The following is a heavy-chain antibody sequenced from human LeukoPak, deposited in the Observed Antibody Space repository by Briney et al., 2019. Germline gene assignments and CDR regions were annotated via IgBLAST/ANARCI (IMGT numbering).Heavy chain of an antibody. J-gene: IGHJ5*02. CDR3: ARDGVRYFDWFNWFDP. V-gene: IGHV3-33*01. Sequence: GGSLRLSCAASGFTFSSYGIHWVRQAPGKGLEWVAVIWYDGSNKYYAGSVKGRFTISRDNSKNTLYLQMNSLRAEDTAVYYCARDGVRYFDWFNWFDPWGQGTLVTVSS. CDR1: GFTFSSYG. D-gene: IGHD3-9*01. CDR2: IWYDGSNK.